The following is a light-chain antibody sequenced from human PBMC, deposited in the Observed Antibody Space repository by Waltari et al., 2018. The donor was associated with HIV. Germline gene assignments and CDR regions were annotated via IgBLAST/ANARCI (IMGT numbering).Light chain of an antibody. Sequence: QSVLTQPPSVSGAPGQRVTIACAGSTSNIGADYDVHWYQQFPGTAPKLIIYHTNPRPSGVPDRFSGSKSDTSASLAITGLQPEDEADYYCQSYDNSLSAVVFGGGTKLTVL. CDR3: QSYDNSLSAVV. CDR2: HTN. CDR1: TSNIGADYD. V-gene: IGLV1-40*01. J-gene: IGLJ2*01.